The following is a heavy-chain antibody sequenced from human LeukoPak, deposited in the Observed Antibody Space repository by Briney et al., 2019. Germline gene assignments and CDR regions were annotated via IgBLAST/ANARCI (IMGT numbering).Heavy chain of an antibody. CDR3: AKDIESLTTVTTGFDP. CDR2: ISYDGSNK. D-gene: IGHD4-17*01. Sequence: GGSLRLSCAASGFTFSSYAMHWVRQAPGKGLEWVAVISYDGSNKYYADSVKGRFTISRDNAKNSLYLQMNSLGAEDTALYYCAKDIESLTTVTTGFDPWGQGTLVTVSS. J-gene: IGHJ5*02. CDR1: GFTFSSYA. V-gene: IGHV3-30-3*01.